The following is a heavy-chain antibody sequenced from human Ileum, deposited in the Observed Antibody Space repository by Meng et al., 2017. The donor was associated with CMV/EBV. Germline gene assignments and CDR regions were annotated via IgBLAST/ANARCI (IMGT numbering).Heavy chain of an antibody. Sequence: GESLKISCAASGITLNGFAIHWVRQASGKGLEWVGRIRSKAKKDVTTYGELMRGRFSISRDDSKNTAFLQMNSLKIEDTAVYYCTRSPAGGTSSDYGLDVWGHGTTVPSP. CDR2: IRSKAKKDVT. CDR3: TRSPAGGTSSDYGLDV. CDR1: GITLNGFA. V-gene: IGHV3-73*01. D-gene: IGHD4-23*01. J-gene: IGHJ6*02.